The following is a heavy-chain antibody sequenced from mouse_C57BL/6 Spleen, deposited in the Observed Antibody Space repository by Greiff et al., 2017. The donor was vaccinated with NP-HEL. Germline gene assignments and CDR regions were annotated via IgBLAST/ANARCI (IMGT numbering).Heavy chain of an antibody. CDR2: IRSKSNNYAT. CDR3: VVYSNYYAMDY. Sequence: EVKLVESGGGLVQPKGSLKLSCAASGFSFNTYAMNWVRQAPGKGLEWVARIRSKSNNYATYYADSVKDRFTISRDDSESMLYLQMNNLKTEDTAMYYCVVYSNYYAMDYWGQGTSVTVSS. V-gene: IGHV10-1*01. CDR1: GFSFNTYA. J-gene: IGHJ4*01. D-gene: IGHD2-5*01.